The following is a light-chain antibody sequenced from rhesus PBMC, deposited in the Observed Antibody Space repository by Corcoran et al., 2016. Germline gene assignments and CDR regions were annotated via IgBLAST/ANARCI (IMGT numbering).Light chain of an antibody. Sequence: DIQMTQSPSSLSASVGDRFTITCRASQGISSWLAWYHQKPGKAPKVMLYKASSLQSGVPSRFSGRGFGTDFTLTISRLQPEDFATYFCQQYNSAPPTFGQGTKVEIK. V-gene: IGKV1-21*01. J-gene: IGKJ1*01. CDR1: QGISSW. CDR2: KAS. CDR3: QQYNSAPPT.